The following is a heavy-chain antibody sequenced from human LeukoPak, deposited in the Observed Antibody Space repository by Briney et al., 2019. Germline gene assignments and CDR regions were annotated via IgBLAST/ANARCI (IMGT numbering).Heavy chain of an antibody. V-gene: IGHV3-33*01. CDR2: IWYDGSNK. CDR1: GFTFSTYG. Sequence: GGSLRLSCAASGFTFSTYGMHWVRQAPGKGLEWVAVIWYDGSNKYYADSVQGRFTISRDNAKNSLYLQMNSLRAEDTAVYYCAREIVGGTSYWGQGTLVTVSS. J-gene: IGHJ4*02. D-gene: IGHD1-26*01. CDR3: AREIVGGTSY.